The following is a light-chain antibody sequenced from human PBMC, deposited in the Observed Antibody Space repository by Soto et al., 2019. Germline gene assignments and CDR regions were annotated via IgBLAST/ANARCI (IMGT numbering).Light chain of an antibody. CDR1: QTIASRY. Sequence: EIVLTQSPGTLSLSPGERATLSCRASQTIASRYLAWYQHQPGQAPRLLIYRTFARAPGIPDRFRGGGSGTDLTLTISRLKREDFAVYYCQQYDTSPPPFGQGTRLHIK. CDR2: RTF. J-gene: IGKJ5*01. V-gene: IGKV3-20*01. CDR3: QQYDTSPPP.